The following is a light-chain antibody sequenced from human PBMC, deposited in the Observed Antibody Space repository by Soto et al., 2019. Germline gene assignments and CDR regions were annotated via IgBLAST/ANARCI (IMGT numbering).Light chain of an antibody. CDR3: VLYIGSGISV. V-gene: IGLV8-61*01. J-gene: IGLJ2*01. CDR2: NTY. Sequence: QTVVTQEPSFSVSPGGTVTLTCGLSSGSVSTSYYPSWYQQTPGPAPRTLIYNTYTRSSGVPDRFSASILGDKAALTITGSQADDESYYYWVLYIGSGISVFGGGTKLTVL. CDR1: SGSVSTSYY.